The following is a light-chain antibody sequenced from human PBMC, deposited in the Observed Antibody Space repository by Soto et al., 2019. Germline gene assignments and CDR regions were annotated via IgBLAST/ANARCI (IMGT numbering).Light chain of an antibody. CDR3: QQLNSYPRT. CDR2: AAS. J-gene: IGKJ4*01. CDR1: HDISSY. Sequence: DIQLTQSPSFLSASVGDRVIITCRASHDISSYLAWYQQKPGEATKLLIYAASTLQSGVPSRFSGSRSGTEFTLTVSSLQPEDFATYYCQQLNSYPRTFGGGTKVEIK. V-gene: IGKV1-9*01.